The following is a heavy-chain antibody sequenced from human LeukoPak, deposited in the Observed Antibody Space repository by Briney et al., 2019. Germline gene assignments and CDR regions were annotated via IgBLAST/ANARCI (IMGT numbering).Heavy chain of an antibody. CDR3: ARDRPGITVAGALDY. Sequence: GGSLRLSCAASGFTFSNHVMHWVRQAPGKGLEWVAVISSDGNNKYYADSVQGRFTIARDNSKNTLYLQMYSLRPEDTAVYYCARDRPGITVAGALDYWGQGTLVTVSS. CDR1: GFTFSNHV. D-gene: IGHD6-19*01. V-gene: IGHV3-30*04. J-gene: IGHJ4*02. CDR2: ISSDGNNK.